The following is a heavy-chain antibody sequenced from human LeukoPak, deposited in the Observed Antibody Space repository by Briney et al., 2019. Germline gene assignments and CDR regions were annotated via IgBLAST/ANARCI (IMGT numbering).Heavy chain of an antibody. CDR3: ARGAPYSSSEVDY. CDR2: IYTSGST. V-gene: IGHV4-4*07. Sequence: SETLSLTCTVSGGSISSYYWSWIRQPAGKGLEWIGRIYTSGSTNCNPSPKSRVTISVDKSKNQFSLKLSSVTAADTAVYYCARGAPYSSSEVDYWGQGTLVTVSS. D-gene: IGHD6-13*01. J-gene: IGHJ4*02. CDR1: GGSISSYY.